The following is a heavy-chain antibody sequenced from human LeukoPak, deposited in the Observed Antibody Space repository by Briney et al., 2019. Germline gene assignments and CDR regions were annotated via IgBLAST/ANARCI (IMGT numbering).Heavy chain of an antibody. CDR3: ATVGLSSYDFWSGYYTLNY. CDR1: GYTLTELS. V-gene: IGHV1-24*01. CDR2: FDPEDGET. Sequence: ASVKVSCKVSGYTLTELSMHWVRQAPGKGLEWMGGFDPEDGETIYAQKFQGRVTMTEDTSTDTAYMELSSLRSEDTAVYYCATVGLSSYDFWSGYYTLNYWGQGTLVTVSS. J-gene: IGHJ4*02. D-gene: IGHD3-3*01.